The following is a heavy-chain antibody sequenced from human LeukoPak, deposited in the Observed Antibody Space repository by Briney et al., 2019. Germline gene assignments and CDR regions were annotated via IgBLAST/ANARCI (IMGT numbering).Heavy chain of an antibody. CDR2: ISAYNGNT. J-gene: IGHJ6*02. Sequence: ASVKVSCKASGYTFTSYGISWVRQAPGHGLEWMGWISAYNGNTNYAQKLQGRVTMTPDTSTSTAYMELRSLRSDDTAVYYCARAGPHFYSTYGMDVWGQGTTVTVSS. V-gene: IGHV1-18*01. CDR1: GYTFTSYG. CDR3: ARAGPHFYSTYGMDV. D-gene: IGHD6-13*01.